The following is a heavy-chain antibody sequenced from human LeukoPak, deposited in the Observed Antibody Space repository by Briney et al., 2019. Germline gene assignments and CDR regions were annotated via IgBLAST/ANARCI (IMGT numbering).Heavy chain of an antibody. D-gene: IGHD2-21*01. J-gene: IGHJ4*02. Sequence: GGSLRLSCAASGFSFSSFSMNWVRQAPGKGLEWVSYISSSSSTIYYADSVKGRFTISRDNGKNSLFLHMNSLTGEDTAVYYCARDYGGDFGYWGQGTLVAVSS. V-gene: IGHV3-48*01. CDR2: ISSSSSTI. CDR1: GFSFSSFS. CDR3: ARDYGGDFGY.